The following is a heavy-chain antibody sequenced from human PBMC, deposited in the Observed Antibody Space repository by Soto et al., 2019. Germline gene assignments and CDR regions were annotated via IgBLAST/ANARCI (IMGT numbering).Heavy chain of an antibody. J-gene: IGHJ3*02. V-gene: IGHV4-34*01. CDR3: ARGSDQLRRAFDI. Sequence: PXGTLSLTCAVYGGSFSGYYWSWIRQPPGKGLEWIGEINHSGSTNYNPSLKSRVTISVDTSKNQFSLKLSSVTAADTAVYYCARGSDQLRRAFDIWGQGTMVTVSS. CDR2: INHSGST. CDR1: GGSFSGYY. D-gene: IGHD4-17*01.